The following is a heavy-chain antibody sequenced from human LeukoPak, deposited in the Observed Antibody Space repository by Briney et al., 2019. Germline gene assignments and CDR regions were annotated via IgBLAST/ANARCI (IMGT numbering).Heavy chain of an antibody. Sequence: KPSETLSLTCAVYGGSFSGYYWSWIRQPPGKGLEWIGEINHSGSTNYNPSLKSRVTISVDTSKNQFSLKLSSVTAADTAVYYCARCGSGSTKRYYGMDVWGQGTTVTVSS. D-gene: IGHD3-10*01. V-gene: IGHV4-34*01. CDR3: ARCGSGSTKRYYGMDV. J-gene: IGHJ6*02. CDR2: INHSGST. CDR1: GGSFSGYY.